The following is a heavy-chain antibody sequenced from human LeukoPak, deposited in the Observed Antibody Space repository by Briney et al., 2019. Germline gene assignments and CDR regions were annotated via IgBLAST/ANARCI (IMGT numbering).Heavy chain of an antibody. D-gene: IGHD3-10*01. V-gene: IGHV4-59*08. CDR3: ARRPSDYALSWLDP. J-gene: IGHJ5*02. CDR1: GVSISSYY. Sequence: SETLSLTCTVSGVSISSYYWSWIRQPPGKGLEWIGYIYYSGSTNYNPSLKSRVTISVDTSKNQFSLRLSSVTAADTAVYYCARRPSDYALSWLDPWGQGTLVTVSS. CDR2: IYYSGST.